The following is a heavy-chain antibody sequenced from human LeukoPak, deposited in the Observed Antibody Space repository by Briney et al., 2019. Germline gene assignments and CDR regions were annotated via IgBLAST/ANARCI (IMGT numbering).Heavy chain of an antibody. D-gene: IGHD6-19*01. V-gene: IGHV4-59*01. J-gene: IGHJ6*02. CDR3: ARGQPRYSSGWYDLFGDYYYGMDV. Sequence: PSETLSLTCTVSGGSISSYYWSWIRQPPGKGLEWIGYIYYSGSTNYNPSLKSRVTISVDTSKNQCSLKLSSVTAANTAVYYCARGQPRYSSGWYDLFGDYYYGMDVWGQGTTVTVSS. CDR1: GGSISSYY. CDR2: IYYSGST.